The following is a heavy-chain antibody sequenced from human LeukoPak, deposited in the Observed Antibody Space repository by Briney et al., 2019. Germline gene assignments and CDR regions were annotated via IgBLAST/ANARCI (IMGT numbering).Heavy chain of an antibody. CDR3: ARMVATNYFDY. Sequence: PSQTLSLTCTVSGGSISSGGYYWSWIRQHPGKGLEWIGYIYYSGSTNYNPSLKSRVTISVDTSKNQFSLKLSSVTAADTAEYYCARMVATNYFDYWGQGTLVTVSS. CDR2: IYYSGST. CDR1: GGSISSGGYY. J-gene: IGHJ4*02. D-gene: IGHD5-12*01. V-gene: IGHV4-31*03.